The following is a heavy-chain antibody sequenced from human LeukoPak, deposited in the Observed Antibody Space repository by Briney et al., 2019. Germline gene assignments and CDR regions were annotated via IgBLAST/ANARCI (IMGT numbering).Heavy chain of an antibody. CDR2: IKPDGSEK. J-gene: IGHJ4*02. Sequence: GGSLRLSCAASGFTFSTYWMTWVRQAPGKGLEWVAIIKPDGSEKYYADSVKGRFTISRDNAENSLFLQMNGLRPEDTAVFYCARARPGTFEQAPDYWGQGTLVTVSS. D-gene: IGHD2/OR15-2a*01. CDR3: ARARPGTFEQAPDY. V-gene: IGHV3-7*03. CDR1: GFTFSTYW.